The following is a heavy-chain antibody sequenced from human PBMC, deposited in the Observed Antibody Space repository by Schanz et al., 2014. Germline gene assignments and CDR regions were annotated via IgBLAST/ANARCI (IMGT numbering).Heavy chain of an antibody. V-gene: IGHV3-30*03. CDR3: ARLATSKSRLGDAVDI. J-gene: IGHJ3*02. D-gene: IGHD6-6*01. CDR2: ISSDGTNK. CDR1: GFTFSSYG. Sequence: VQVVESGGGLVQPGRSLRLSCATSGFTFSSYGMHWVRQAPGKGLEWVAVISSDGTNKYYADSVQGRFTLSKDFSKDTLYLQLTSLRPEDTAVYYCARLATSKSRLGDAVDIWGQGTMVTVSS.